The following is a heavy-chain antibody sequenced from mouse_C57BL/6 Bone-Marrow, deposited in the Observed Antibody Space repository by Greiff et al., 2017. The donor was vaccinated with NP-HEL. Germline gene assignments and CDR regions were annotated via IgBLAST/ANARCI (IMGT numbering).Heavy chain of an antibody. CDR3: ARLLLYYYAMDY. J-gene: IGHJ4*01. D-gene: IGHD1-1*01. CDR1: GYSITSGYY. CDR2: ISYDGSN. Sequence: EVKLQESGPGLVKPSQSLSLTCSVTGYSITSGYYWNWIRQFPGNKLEWMGYISYDGSNNYNPSLKNRISITRDTSKNQFFLKLNSVTTEDTATYYCARLLLYYYAMDYWGQGTSVTVSS. V-gene: IGHV3-6*01.